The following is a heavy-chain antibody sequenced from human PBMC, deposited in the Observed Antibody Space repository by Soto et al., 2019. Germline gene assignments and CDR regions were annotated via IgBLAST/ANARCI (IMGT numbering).Heavy chain of an antibody. D-gene: IGHD6-19*01. J-gene: IGHJ4*02. CDR2: IYYSGST. CDR3: ARSRSGWYYFDY. V-gene: IGHV4-39*07. CDR1: GGSISSSCYY. Sequence: SETLSLTCPVSGGSISSSCYYWGWIRQPPGKGLEWIGYIYYSGSTYYNPSLKSRVTISVDTSKNQFSLKLSSVTAADTAVYYCARSRSGWYYFDYWGQGTLVTASS.